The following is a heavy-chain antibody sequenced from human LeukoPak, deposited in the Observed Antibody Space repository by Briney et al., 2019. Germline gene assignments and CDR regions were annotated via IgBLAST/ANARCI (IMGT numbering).Heavy chain of an antibody. CDR1: GFTFSSYA. CDR2: ISGSGGST. V-gene: IGHV3-23*01. J-gene: IGHJ4*02. D-gene: IGHD3-10*01. CDR3: AKGGTDVLLWFGELRGAYYFDY. Sequence: GGSLRLSCAASGFTFSSYAMSWVRQAPGKGLEGVSAISGSGGSTYYADSVKSRFTISRDNSKKTLYLQTNSLRAEDTAVYYCAKGGTDVLLWFGELRGAYYFDYWGQGTLVTVSS.